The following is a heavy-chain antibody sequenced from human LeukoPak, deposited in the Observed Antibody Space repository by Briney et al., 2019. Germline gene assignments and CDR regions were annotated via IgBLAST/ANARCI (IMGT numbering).Heavy chain of an antibody. CDR1: GLTITNLW. D-gene: IGHD5-24*01. Sequence: GGSLRLSCAASGLTITNLWMSWVRQAPGKGLEWVSAISSSSSYIYYADSVKGRFTISRDNAENSVYLQMHGLRAEDTAVYFCARGEHKATNTGLDSWGQGTLVTVSS. J-gene: IGHJ4*02. CDR3: ARGEHKATNTGLDS. V-gene: IGHV3-21*01. CDR2: ISSSSSYI.